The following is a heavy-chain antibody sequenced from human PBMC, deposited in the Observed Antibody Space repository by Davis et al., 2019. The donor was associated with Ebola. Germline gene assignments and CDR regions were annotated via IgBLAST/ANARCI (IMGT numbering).Heavy chain of an antibody. CDR2: VIPIFGTA. Sequence: SVKVSCKASGGTFSSYAISWVRQAPGQGLEWMGGVIPIFGTANYAQKFQGRVTITADESTSTAYMELSSLRSEDTAVYYCARDPVVPAAIPLGDWFDPWGQGTLVTVSS. CDR1: GGTFSSYA. V-gene: IGHV1-69*13. CDR3: ARDPVVPAAIPLGDWFDP. D-gene: IGHD2-2*02. J-gene: IGHJ5*02.